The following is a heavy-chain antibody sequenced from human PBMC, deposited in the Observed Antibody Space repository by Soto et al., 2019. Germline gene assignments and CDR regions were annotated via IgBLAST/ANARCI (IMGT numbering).Heavy chain of an antibody. CDR3: ARCNDYGGNPPGYFDY. CDR2: IYYSGST. Sequence: PSETLSLTCTVSGGSISSGDYYWSWIRQPPGKGLEWIGYIYYSGSTYYNPSLKSRVTISVDTSKNQFSLKLSSVTAADTAVYYCARCNDYGGNPPGYFDYWGQGTLVTVS. CDR1: GGSISSGDYY. V-gene: IGHV4-30-4*01. J-gene: IGHJ4*02. D-gene: IGHD4-17*01.